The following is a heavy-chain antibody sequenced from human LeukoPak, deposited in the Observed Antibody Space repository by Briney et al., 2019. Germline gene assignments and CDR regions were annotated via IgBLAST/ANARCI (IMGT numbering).Heavy chain of an antibody. CDR3: ASSVSGGSHFSFDS. CDR1: GSRFTNYW. V-gene: IGHV5-51*01. Sequence: GESLKISCKGSGSRFTNYWIGWVRQMPGKGLEWMGIIYPGDSDTRYSPSFQGQVTISADKSISTAYLQWSSLRASDSAMYYCASSVSGGSHFSFDSWGQGTLVTVSS. D-gene: IGHD1-26*01. CDR2: IYPGDSDT. J-gene: IGHJ4*02.